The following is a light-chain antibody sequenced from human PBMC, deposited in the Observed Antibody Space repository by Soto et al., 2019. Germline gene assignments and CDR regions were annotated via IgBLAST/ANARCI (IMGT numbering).Light chain of an antibody. CDR3: QYYKEDPT. V-gene: IGKV1-5*03. CDR1: QTISSW. Sequence: DIQMTQSPSTLSASVGDRVTITCRASQTISSWLAWYQQKPGKAPKLLIYEASSSEVGGPPRFSGSGFGTEFTPTSSSLQPDGFATYYRQYYKEDPTFGQGTRLEIK. J-gene: IGKJ1*01. CDR2: EAS.